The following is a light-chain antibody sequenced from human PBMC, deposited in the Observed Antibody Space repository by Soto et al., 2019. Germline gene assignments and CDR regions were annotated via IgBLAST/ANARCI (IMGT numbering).Light chain of an antibody. Sequence: EIVMTQSPATLSVSPGEGATLSCRASQGIGSTLAWYQHKPGQTPRLLIYDASTRATGVPVRFSGSGSGTEFTLTINSLQYEDFAVYYCQRYNNWPLTFGGGTKVESK. CDR1: QGIGST. CDR2: DAS. CDR3: QRYNNWPLT. V-gene: IGKV3-15*01. J-gene: IGKJ4*01.